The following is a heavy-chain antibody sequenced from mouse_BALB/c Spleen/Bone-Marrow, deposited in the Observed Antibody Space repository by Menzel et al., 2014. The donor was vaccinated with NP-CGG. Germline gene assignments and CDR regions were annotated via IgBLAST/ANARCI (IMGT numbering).Heavy chain of an antibody. D-gene: IGHD2-3*01. J-gene: IGHJ4*01. CDR3: ARALGDGYYYAMDY. Sequence: LVESGAELVEPGAPVKLSCKASGYTFTSYWMNWVKQRPGRGPEWIGRIDPSDSETHYNQKFKDKATLTVDKSSSTAYIQLSSLTSEDSAVYYCARALGDGYYYAMDYWGQGTSVTVSS. CDR1: GYTFTSYW. CDR2: IDPSDSET. V-gene: IGHV1-74*01.